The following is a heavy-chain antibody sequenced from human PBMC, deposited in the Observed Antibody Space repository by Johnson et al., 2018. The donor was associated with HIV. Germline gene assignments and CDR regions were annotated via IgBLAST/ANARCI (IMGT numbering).Heavy chain of an antibody. V-gene: IGHV3-30*02. D-gene: IGHD2-21*02. CDR1: GFTFSSYG. CDR3: AKTIVVVTADAFDI. Sequence: QAQLMESGGGVVQPGASLRLSCAASGFTFSSYGMHWVRQAPGKGLDWVAFVRYDGSNKYYADSVKGRFTISRDNSKNTLYLQMNSLSAEDTAVYYRAKTIVVVTADAFDIWGQGTMVTVSS. J-gene: IGHJ3*02. CDR2: VRYDGSNK.